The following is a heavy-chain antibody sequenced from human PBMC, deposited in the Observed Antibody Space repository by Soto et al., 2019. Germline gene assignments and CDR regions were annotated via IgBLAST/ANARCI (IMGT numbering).Heavy chain of an antibody. V-gene: IGHV1-18*01. CDR1: GYTFTSYG. CDR2: ISAYNGNT. CDR3: ARDCSSTSCYVDYYYYGMDV. Sequence: VKVSCKASGYTFTSYGISWVRQAPGQGLEWMGWISAYNGNTNYAQKLQGRVTMTTDTSTSTAYMELRSLRSDDTAVYYCARDCSSTSCYVDYYYYGMDVWGQGTTVTVSS. D-gene: IGHD2-2*01. J-gene: IGHJ6*02.